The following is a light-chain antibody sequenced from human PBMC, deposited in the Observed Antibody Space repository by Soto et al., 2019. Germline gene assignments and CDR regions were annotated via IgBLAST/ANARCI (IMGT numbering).Light chain of an antibody. V-gene: IGKV3-20*01. CDR3: QQYGGSPFT. CDR1: QSVSVNS. Sequence: EIVLTQSPGTLSLSPGERATLSCRASQSVSVNSLAWYQQKGGQAPRLLIYAASTRATGVPDGFSGTGSGTDFALTISRLETGDSAVYYCQQYGGSPFTFGPGTKVDIK. CDR2: AAS. J-gene: IGKJ3*01.